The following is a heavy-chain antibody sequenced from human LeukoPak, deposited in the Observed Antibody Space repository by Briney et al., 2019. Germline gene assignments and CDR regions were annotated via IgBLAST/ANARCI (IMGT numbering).Heavy chain of an antibody. CDR2: IIPIFGTA. J-gene: IGHJ4*02. Sequence: SVTVSCKASGGTFSSYAISWVRQAPGQGLEWMGGIIPIFGTANYAQKFQGRVTITADKSTSTAYLQWSSLKASDTAMYYCARRISSSPGSYYFDYWGQGTLVTVSS. V-gene: IGHV1-69*06. CDR3: ARRISSSPGSYYFDY. CDR1: GGTFSSYA. D-gene: IGHD6-6*01.